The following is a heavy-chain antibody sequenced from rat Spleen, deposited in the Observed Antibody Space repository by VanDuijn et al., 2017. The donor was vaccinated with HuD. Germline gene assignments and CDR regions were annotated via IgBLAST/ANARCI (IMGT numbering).Heavy chain of an antibody. Sequence: EVQLVESDGGLVQPGRSLKLSCAASGFTFSDYYMAWVRQAPTKGLEWIASITNTGGSTYYPDSVKGRFIISRDNAKSTLYLQMDSLRSEDTATYYCARCFDLWGQGVMVTVSS. V-gene: IGHV5-25*01. CDR1: GFTFSDYY. CDR3: ARCFDL. CDR2: ITNTGGST. J-gene: IGHJ2*01.